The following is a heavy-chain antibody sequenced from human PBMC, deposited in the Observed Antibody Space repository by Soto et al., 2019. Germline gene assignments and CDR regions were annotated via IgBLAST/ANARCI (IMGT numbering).Heavy chain of an antibody. V-gene: IGHV1-18*04. CDR1: GYRFTTYR. CDR2: SSTNSDYR. CDR3: AREDGYCTTTYCSNWFAP. D-gene: IGHD2-8*01. J-gene: IGHJ5*02. Sequence: ASVKVSCKASGYRFTTYRITWVRQAPGRGLEWMGSSSTNSDYRNYAEKFQCRVTMTTDASTTTAYMELRSLTSDDTAVYFCAREDGYCTTTYCSNWFAPWGQGSQVTVSS.